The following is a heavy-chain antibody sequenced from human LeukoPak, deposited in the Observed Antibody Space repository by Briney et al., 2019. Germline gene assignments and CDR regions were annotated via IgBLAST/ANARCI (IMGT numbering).Heavy chain of an antibody. CDR2: ISYDGSNK. CDR1: GFTFSSYG. J-gene: IGHJ4*02. V-gene: IGHV3-30*03. Sequence: GGSLRLSCAASGFTFSSYGMHWVRQAPGKGLEWVAVISYDGSNKYYADSVKGRFTISRDNSKNTLYLQMNSLRAEDTAVYYCAREGVAAAGSYYFDYWGQGTLVTVSS. CDR3: AREGVAAAGSYYFDY. D-gene: IGHD6-13*01.